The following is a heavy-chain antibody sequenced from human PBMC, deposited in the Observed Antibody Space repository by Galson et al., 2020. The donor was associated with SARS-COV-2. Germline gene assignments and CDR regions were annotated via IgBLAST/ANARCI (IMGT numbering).Heavy chain of an antibody. J-gene: IGHJ6*03. Sequence: ASVKVSCKASGYTFTSYDINWVRQATGQGLEWMGWMNPNSGNTGYAQKFQGRVTITRNTSISTAYMELSSLRSEDTAVYYCARVYSSGWSYYYYYYMDVWGKGTTVTISS. CDR1: GYTFTSYD. V-gene: IGHV1-8*03. D-gene: IGHD6-19*01. CDR2: MNPNSGNT. CDR3: ARVYSSGWSYYYYYYMDV.